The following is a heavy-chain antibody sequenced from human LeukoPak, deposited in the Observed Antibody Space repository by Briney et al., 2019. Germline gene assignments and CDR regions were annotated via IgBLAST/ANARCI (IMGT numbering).Heavy chain of an antibody. Sequence: SVKVSCKASGGTFSSYAISWVRQAPGQGLEWMGRIIPILGIANYAQKFQGRVTITADKSTSTAYMELSSLRSEDTAVYYCARDRTTVVGYYYGMDAWGQGTTVTVSS. CDR1: GGTFSSYA. V-gene: IGHV1-69*04. CDR2: IIPILGIA. D-gene: IGHD4-23*01. CDR3: ARDRTTVVGYYYGMDA. J-gene: IGHJ6*02.